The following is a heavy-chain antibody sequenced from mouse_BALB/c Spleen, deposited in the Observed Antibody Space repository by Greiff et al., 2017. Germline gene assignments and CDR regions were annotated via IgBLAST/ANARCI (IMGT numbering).Heavy chain of an antibody. V-gene: IGHV2-6-7*01. CDR3: ARDHGNYPFAY. Sequence: QVQLKESGPGLVAPSQSLTITCTVSGFSLTGYGVNWVRQPPGKGLEWLGMIWGDGSTDYNSALKSRLSISKDNSKSQVFLKMNSLQTDDTARYYCARDHGNYPFAYWGQGTLVTVSA. J-gene: IGHJ3*01. CDR1: GFSLTGYG. CDR2: IWGDGST. D-gene: IGHD2-1*01.